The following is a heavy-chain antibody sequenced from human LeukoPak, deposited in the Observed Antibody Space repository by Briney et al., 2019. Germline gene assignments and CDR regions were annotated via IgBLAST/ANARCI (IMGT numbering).Heavy chain of an antibody. CDR1: GFTFSSYS. Sequence: GGSLRLSCAASGFTFSSYSMNWVRQAPGRGLEWVSYISSSSSTIYYADSVKGRFTISRDNAKKSLYLQMNSLRAEDTAGYYCARDPYVVVVPVATDYWGQGTLVTVSS. V-gene: IGHV3-48*01. D-gene: IGHD2-2*01. J-gene: IGHJ4*02. CDR3: ARDPYVVVVPVATDY. CDR2: ISSSSSTI.